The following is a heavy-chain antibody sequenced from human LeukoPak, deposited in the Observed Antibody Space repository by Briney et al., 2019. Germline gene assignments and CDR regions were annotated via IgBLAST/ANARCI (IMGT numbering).Heavy chain of an antibody. J-gene: IGHJ3*02. V-gene: IGHV1-18*01. D-gene: IGHD3-16*02. CDR3: ARSRRLRLGELSLYRLKAFDI. CDR2: ISPYTTKT. CDR1: GYTFISYG. Sequence: EASVKVSCKASGYTFISYGITWVRQAPGQGLEWMGWISPYTTKTNYAQSLQGRVTMTTDTSTSTAYMELRSLRSDDTAVYYCARSRRLRLGELSLYRLKAFDIWGQGTMVTVSS.